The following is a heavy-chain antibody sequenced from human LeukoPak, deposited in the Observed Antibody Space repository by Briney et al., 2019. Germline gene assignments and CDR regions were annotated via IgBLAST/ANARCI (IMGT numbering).Heavy chain of an antibody. CDR2: VDYSGTT. D-gene: IGHD2-2*01. V-gene: IGHV4-39*01. J-gene: IGHJ3*01. CDR1: GSSTGSRGYY. CDR3: ARRGSRLVVLLSAFDF. Sequence: PSETLSLMCTVSGSSTGSRGYYWDWVRQPPGKGLEWIGSVDYSGTTHYNPSLKSRVTISVDTSENQFSLKLTSVTAADTAVYYCARRGSRLVVLLSAFDFWGQGTMVTVSS.